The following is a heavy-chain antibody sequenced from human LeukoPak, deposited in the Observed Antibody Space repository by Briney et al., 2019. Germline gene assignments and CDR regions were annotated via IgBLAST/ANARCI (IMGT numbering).Heavy chain of an antibody. CDR2: IIPIFGTA. D-gene: IGHD4-11*01. J-gene: IGHJ5*02. CDR1: GGTFSSYA. CDR3: ARRMTTVTTEGDWFDP. V-gene: IGHV1-69*13. Sequence: ASVKVSCKASGGTFSSYAISWVRQAPGQGLEWMGGIIPIFGTANYAQKFQGRVTNTADESTNTAYMELSSLRSEDTAVYYCARRMTTVTTEGDWFDPGAREPWSPSPQ.